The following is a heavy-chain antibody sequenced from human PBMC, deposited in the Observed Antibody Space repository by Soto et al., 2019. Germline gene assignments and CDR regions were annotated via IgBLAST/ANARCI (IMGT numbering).Heavy chain of an antibody. J-gene: IGHJ4*02. CDR1: GGSISSSSYY. Sequence: SETLSLTCTVSGGSISSSSYYWGWIRQPPGKGLEWIGSIYYSGSTYYNPSLKSRVTISVDTSKNQFSLKLSSVTAADTAVYYCARQEDSSSWDFDYWGQGTLVTVSS. D-gene: IGHD6-13*01. CDR3: ARQEDSSSWDFDY. V-gene: IGHV4-39*01. CDR2: IYYSGST.